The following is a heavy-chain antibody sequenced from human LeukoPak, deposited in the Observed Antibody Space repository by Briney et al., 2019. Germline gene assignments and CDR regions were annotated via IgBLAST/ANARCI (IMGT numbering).Heavy chain of an antibody. J-gene: IGHJ4*02. CDR1: GGSISSYY. CDR2: IYYTGST. V-gene: IGHV4-59*01. CDR3: ARGTSQPNSSGWYLIDY. Sequence: SETLSLTCTVSGGSISSYYWSWIRQPPGKGLDWIGYIYYTGSTNYNPSLKSRVTISIDTSKNQFSLKLTSVTPADTAVYYCARGTSQPNSSGWYLIDYWGQGTLVTVSS. D-gene: IGHD6-19*01.